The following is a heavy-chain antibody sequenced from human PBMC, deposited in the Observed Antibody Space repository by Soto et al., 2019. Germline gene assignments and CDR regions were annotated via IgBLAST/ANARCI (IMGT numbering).Heavy chain of an antibody. D-gene: IGHD4-17*01. CDR1: GGTFSSYA. V-gene: IGHV1-69*13. Sequence: ASVKGSCKASGGTFSSYAISWVRQAPGQGLEWMGGIIPIFGTANYAQKFQGRVTITADESTSTAYMELSSLRSEDTAVYYCAREAYGDYADYFDYWGQGTLVTVSS. CDR2: IIPIFGTA. J-gene: IGHJ4*02. CDR3: AREAYGDYADYFDY.